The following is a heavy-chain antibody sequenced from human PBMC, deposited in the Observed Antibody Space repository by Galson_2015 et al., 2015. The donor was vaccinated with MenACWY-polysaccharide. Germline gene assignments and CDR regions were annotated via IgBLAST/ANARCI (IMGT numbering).Heavy chain of an antibody. D-gene: IGHD4-11*01. J-gene: IGHJ6*02. V-gene: IGHV3-30*18. CDR2: ISYDGRSQ. CDR3: AKDMTTVTGEDDPISHYYYYLAMDV. Sequence: SLRLSCAASGFSFGSYGMHWVRQAPGKGLEWVAVISYDGRSQEYADSVKGRFTISRDSSKNTLYLQMNSLRAEDTAVYYCAKDMTTVTGEDDPISHYYYYLAMDVWGQGTQVTVSS. CDR1: GFSFGSYG.